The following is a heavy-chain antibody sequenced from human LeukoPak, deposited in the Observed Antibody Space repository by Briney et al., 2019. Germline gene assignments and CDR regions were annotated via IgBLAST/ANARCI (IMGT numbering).Heavy chain of an antibody. J-gene: IGHJ4*02. CDR3: TTLTIASPFDF. V-gene: IGHV3-30*04. CDR1: GFTFSDYE. Sequence: PGGSLRLSCVASGAASGFTFSDYEIHWVRQVPGKGLEWVAVISYDGNKKYYADSVKGRFTISRDNSGNTLYLQMNSLRPGDTAVYYCTTLTIASPFDFWGLGTLVTVSS. CDR2: ISYDGNKK. D-gene: IGHD4/OR15-4a*01.